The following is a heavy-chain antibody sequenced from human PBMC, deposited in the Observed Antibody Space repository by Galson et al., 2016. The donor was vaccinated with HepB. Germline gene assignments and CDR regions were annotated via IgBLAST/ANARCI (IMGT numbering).Heavy chain of an antibody. Sequence: SLRLSCAASGFTFDDYAMYWVRQAPGKGLEWVSGIIWNSGTKGYADSVKGRFTISRDNAKNSLYLQMNSLRAEDTALYYCAKDLVRMVHSYGSWDGMDVWGQGTTVTVSS. CDR2: IIWNSGTK. J-gene: IGHJ6*02. CDR3: AKDLVRMVHSYGSWDGMDV. CDR1: GFTFDDYA. D-gene: IGHD5-18*01. V-gene: IGHV3-9*01.